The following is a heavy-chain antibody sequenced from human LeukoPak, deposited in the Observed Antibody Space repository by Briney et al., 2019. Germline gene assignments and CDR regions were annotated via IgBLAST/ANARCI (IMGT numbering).Heavy chain of an antibody. V-gene: IGHV3-48*01. D-gene: IGHD1-20*01. CDR2: ISSSSSTI. CDR3: ARDLGVTGKGPYYFDY. J-gene: IGHJ4*02. Sequence: GGSLRLSCAASGFTFSSYSMNWVRQAPGKGLEWVSYISSSSSTIYYADSVKGRFTISRDNAKNSLYLQMNSLRAEGTAVYYCARDLGVTGKGPYYFDYWGRGTLVTVSS. CDR1: GFTFSSYS.